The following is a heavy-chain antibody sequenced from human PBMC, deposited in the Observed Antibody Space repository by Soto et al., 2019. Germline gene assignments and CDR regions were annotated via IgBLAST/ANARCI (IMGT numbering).Heavy chain of an antibody. CDR3: AKTRGYSYGSVHF. Sequence: QVQLVQSGADVKKPGSSVKVSCKASGGTFSSYAISWVRQAPGQGLEWMGGIIPIFGTPNYARKFQGRVTITAEESTSTAYMELSSLRSEDKAVYYYAKTRGYSYGSVHFWGQGTTVTVSS. D-gene: IGHD5-18*01. V-gene: IGHV1-69*12. CDR1: GGTFSSYA. CDR2: IIPIFGTP. J-gene: IGHJ6*02.